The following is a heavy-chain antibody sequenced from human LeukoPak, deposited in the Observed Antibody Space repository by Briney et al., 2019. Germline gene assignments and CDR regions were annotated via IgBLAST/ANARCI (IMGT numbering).Heavy chain of an antibody. D-gene: IGHD3-3*01. V-gene: IGHV3-7*03. CDR2: IKLDGSEK. CDR3: ARDQYDTWSRRGNFDS. Sequence: GGSLRLSCAGSGFNFKNAWMSWVRQAPGKGLEWVANIKLDGSEKNYVDSVKGRFTISRDNTKNSLYLQMNSLRAEDTAVFYCARDQYDTWSRRGNFDSWGQGTLVIVSS. CDR1: GFNFKNAW. J-gene: IGHJ4*02.